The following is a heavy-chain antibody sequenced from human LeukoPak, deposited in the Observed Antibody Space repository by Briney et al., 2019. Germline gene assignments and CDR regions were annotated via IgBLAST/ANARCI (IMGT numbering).Heavy chain of an antibody. CDR3: ARGDDYGDY. CDR1: GFTFSSYW. J-gene: IGHJ4*02. V-gene: IGHV3-74*01. Sequence: GSLRLSCAASGFTFSSYWMHWVRQAPGKGLVWVSRINSDGSSTTYADSVKGRFTISRDNAKNTVYVQMNSLRVEDTAVYYCARGDDYGDYWGQGTLVTVSS. D-gene: IGHD4-17*01. CDR2: INSDGSST.